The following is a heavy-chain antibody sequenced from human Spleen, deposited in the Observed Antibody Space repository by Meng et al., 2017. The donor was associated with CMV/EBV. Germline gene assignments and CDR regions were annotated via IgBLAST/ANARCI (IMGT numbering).Heavy chain of an antibody. CDR1: GFTFSPYS. CDR3: AKDAVTMVRGIIKGGDYYYYGMDV. V-gene: IGHV3-30*02. D-gene: IGHD3-10*01. Sequence: GESLKISCAASGFTFSPYSMNWVRQAPGKGLEWVAFIRYDGSNKYYADSVKGRFTISRDKSKNTLYLQMNSLRVEDTAMYYCAKDAVTMVRGIIKGGDYYYYGMDVWGQGTTVTVSS. CDR2: IRYDGSNK. J-gene: IGHJ6*02.